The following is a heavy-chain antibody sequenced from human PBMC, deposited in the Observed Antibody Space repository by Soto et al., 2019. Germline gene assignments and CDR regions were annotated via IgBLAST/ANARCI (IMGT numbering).Heavy chain of an antibody. CDR1: TDSFTTCF. V-gene: IGHV1-46*03. J-gene: IGHJ6*02. CDR3: GRNKSEFVDL. Sequence: QVHLEQSGAEVRKPGASVRLACRASTDSFTTCFINWVRQAPGQGLEWMGMISPSDDSKNYAENFQGKVTMTRDTSTETVYTEMTSLRSEDTAVYYCGRNKSEFVDLRGQGTTVFVSS. CDR2: ISPSDDSK.